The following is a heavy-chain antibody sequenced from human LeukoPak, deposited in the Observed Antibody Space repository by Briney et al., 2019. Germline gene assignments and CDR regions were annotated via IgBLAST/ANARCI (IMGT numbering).Heavy chain of an antibody. D-gene: IGHD3-22*01. CDR2: ISYSGQT. CDR1: GGSISSNNYS. Sequence: SETLSLTCTVSGGSISSNNYSWGWIRQPPGKGLEWIGNISYSGQTYYNPSLKSRVTISVATSKNQFSLILSSVTAADTAVYYCAREMYDSAGYRVSYFDYWGQGILVTVSS. CDR3: AREMYDSAGYRVSYFDY. V-gene: IGHV4-39*07. J-gene: IGHJ4*02.